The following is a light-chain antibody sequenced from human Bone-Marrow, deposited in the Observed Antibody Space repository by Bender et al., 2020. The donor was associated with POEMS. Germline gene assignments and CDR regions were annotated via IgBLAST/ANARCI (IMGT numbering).Light chain of an antibody. Sequence: SYELAQPPSVSVSPGQTANITCSGHKLANTYVWWYQQKPGQSLGMIIKQDSGRPSGIPERFSGSNSGNTATLTISGTQTMDEADYYCQACDTTTAVFGGETTLTVL. J-gene: IGLJ2*01. CDR2: QDS. V-gene: IGLV3-1*01. CDR3: QACDTTTAV. CDR1: KLANTY.